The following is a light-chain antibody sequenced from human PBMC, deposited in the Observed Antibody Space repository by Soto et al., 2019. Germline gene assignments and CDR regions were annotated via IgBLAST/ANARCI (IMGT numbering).Light chain of an antibody. V-gene: IGKV3-20*01. J-gene: IGKJ1*01. CDR2: GAY. CDR3: QQYGSSLTWT. Sequence: EIVLTQSPGTLSLSPGERATLSCRASQSVSSSYLAWYQQKPGQAPRLLIYGAYSRATGIPDRFSGSGSGTDFTFTISRLEPEDFAVYYCQQYGSSLTWTFGQGTKVEIK. CDR1: QSVSSSY.